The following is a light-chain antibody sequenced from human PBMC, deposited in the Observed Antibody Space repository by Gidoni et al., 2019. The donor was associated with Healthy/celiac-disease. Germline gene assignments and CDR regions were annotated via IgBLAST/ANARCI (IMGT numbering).Light chain of an antibody. CDR3: QQYGSSPT. Sequence: EIVLTQSPVTLSLSPGERATLSCRASQSVSSSYLAWYQQKPGQAPRLRIYGASSRATGIPDRFSGSGSGTDFTLTISRLEPEDFAVYYCQQYGSSPTFGQGTKLEIK. CDR1: QSVSSSY. J-gene: IGKJ2*01. CDR2: GAS. V-gene: IGKV3-20*01.